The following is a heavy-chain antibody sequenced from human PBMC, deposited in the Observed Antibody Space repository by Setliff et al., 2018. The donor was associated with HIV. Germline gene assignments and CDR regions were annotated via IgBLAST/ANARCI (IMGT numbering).Heavy chain of an antibody. CDR3: ARATYGSGSYWGWGAQYRY. CDR1: GGSITRTPYY. V-gene: IGHV4-39*01. Sequence: PSETLSLTCTVSGGSITRTPYYWGWIRQPPGKGLEWIGSIYHTGITYDNPSLKSRVTISVDTSKNQFSLKLSSVTAADTAVYYCARATYGSGSYWGWGAQYRYWGQGTLVTVSS. J-gene: IGHJ4*02. CDR2: IYHTGIT. D-gene: IGHD3-10*01.